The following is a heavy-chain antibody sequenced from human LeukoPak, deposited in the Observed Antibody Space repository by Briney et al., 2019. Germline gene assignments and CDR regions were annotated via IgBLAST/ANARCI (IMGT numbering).Heavy chain of an antibody. Sequence: ASVKVSCKVSGYTLTELSMHWVRQAPGKGLEWMGAFDPEDGETIYAQKFQGRVTMTEDTSTDTAYMELSSLRSEDTAVYYCATYDFWSGYYTHWGQGTLVTVPS. CDR2: FDPEDGET. J-gene: IGHJ4*02. V-gene: IGHV1-24*01. D-gene: IGHD3-3*01. CDR1: GYTLTELS. CDR3: ATYDFWSGYYTH.